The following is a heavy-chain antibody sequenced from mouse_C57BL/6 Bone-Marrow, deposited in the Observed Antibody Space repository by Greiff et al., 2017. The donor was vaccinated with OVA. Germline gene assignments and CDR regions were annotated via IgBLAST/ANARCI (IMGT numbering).Heavy chain of an antibody. CDR2: IWSGGST. CDR1: GFSLTSYG. Sequence: VQLQQSGPGLVQPSQRLSITCTVSGFSLTSYGVHWVRQSPGKGLEWLGVIWSGGSTDDNAAFISRLSISKDNSKSQVFFKMNSLQADDTAISYCARTFYYSTSCFAYWGQGTLVTVSA. CDR3: ARTFYYSTSCFAY. J-gene: IGHJ3*01. D-gene: IGHD2-5*01. V-gene: IGHV2-2*01.